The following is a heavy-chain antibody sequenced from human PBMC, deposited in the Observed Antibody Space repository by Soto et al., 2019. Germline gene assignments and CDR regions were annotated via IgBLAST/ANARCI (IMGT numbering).Heavy chain of an antibody. CDR3: ARELTLGWFDP. J-gene: IGHJ5*02. CDR1: GGSISSYY. V-gene: IGHV4-59*01. D-gene: IGHD3-9*01. CDR2: IYYSGST. Sequence: SETLSLTCTVSGGSISSYYWSWIRQPPGRGLEWIGYIYYSGSTNYNPSLKSRVTISVDTSKNQFSLKLSSVTAADTAVYYCARELTLGWFDPWGQGTLVTVSS.